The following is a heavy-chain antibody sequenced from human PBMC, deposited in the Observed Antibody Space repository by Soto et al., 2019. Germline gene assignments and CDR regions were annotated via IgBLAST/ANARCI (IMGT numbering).Heavy chain of an antibody. V-gene: IGHV3-23*01. CDR2: ISGSGGST. J-gene: IGHJ3*02. Sequence: EVQLLESGGGLVQPGGSLRLSCAASGFTFSSYAMSWVRQAPGKGLEWVSAISGSGGSTYYADSVKGRFTISRDNSKNTLYLQMNSLRAEDTAVYYCAKGGSSSYYGVGVAFDIWGQGTMVTVSS. CDR1: GFTFSSYA. D-gene: IGHD6-13*01. CDR3: AKGGSSSYYGVGVAFDI.